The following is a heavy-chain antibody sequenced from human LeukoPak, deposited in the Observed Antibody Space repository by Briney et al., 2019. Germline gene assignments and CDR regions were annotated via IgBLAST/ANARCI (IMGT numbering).Heavy chain of an antibody. Sequence: GGSLRLSCAASGFTLSSYSMNWVRQAPGKGLEWVSSISSSSSYIYYADSVKGRFTISRDNAKNSLYLQMNSLRAEDTAVYYCARMIVATLYYFDYWGQGTLVTVSS. D-gene: IGHD5-12*01. CDR3: ARMIVATLYYFDY. V-gene: IGHV3-21*01. CDR1: GFTLSSYS. J-gene: IGHJ4*02. CDR2: ISSSSSYI.